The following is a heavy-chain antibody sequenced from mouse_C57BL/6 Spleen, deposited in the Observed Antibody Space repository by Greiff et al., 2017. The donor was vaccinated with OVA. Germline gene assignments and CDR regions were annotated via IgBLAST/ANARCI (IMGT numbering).Heavy chain of an antibody. J-gene: IGHJ2*01. CDR1: GYTFTSYW. D-gene: IGHD1-1*01. Sequence: QVQLQQPGAELVKPGASVKMSCKASGYTFTSYWITWVKQRPGQGLEWIGDIYPGSGSTNYNEKFKSKATLTVATSSSTAYMQLSSLTSEDSAVSYGARGYYYGSPYYFDYWGQGTTLTVSS. V-gene: IGHV1-55*01. CDR2: IYPGSGST. CDR3: ARGYYYGSPYYFDY.